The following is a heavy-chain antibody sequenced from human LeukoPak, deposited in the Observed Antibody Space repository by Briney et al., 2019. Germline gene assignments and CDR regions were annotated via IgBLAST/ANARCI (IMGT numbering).Heavy chain of an antibody. J-gene: IGHJ4*02. Sequence: GASVKVSCKASGYTFTSYGISWVRQAPGQGLEWMGWISAYNGNTNYAQKLQGRVTMTTDTSTSIACMELRSLRSDDTAVYYCARDSPAYCGGDCSYWGQGTLVTVSS. CDR2: ISAYNGNT. CDR1: GYTFTSYG. V-gene: IGHV1-18*01. CDR3: ARDSPAYCGGDCSY. D-gene: IGHD2-21*02.